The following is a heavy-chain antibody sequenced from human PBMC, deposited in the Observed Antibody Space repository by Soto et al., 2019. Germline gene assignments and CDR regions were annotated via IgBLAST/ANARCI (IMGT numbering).Heavy chain of an antibody. D-gene: IGHD3-22*01. Sequence: SETLSLTCTVSGGSISSSSYYWGWIRQPPGKGLEWIGSIYHSESTNYNPSLNSRVTISVDKSKNQFSLKLTSVTAADTADYYCARTSYYDSTGYYNMDVWGQGTTVTVSS. J-gene: IGHJ6*02. CDR2: IYHSEST. CDR1: GGSISSSSYY. CDR3: ARTSYYDSTGYYNMDV. V-gene: IGHV4-39*07.